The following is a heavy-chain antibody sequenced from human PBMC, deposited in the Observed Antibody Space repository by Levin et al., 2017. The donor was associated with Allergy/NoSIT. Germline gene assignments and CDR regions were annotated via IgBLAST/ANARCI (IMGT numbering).Heavy chain of an antibody. CDR3: AKDRITISAFDI. CDR1: GFTFSSYG. Sequence: GGSLRLSCAASGFTFSSYGMSWVRQGPGKGLEWVSGISGSGGSTYSADSVKGRFTISRDNSKNTLYLQMNSLRVEDTAVYYCAKDRITISAFDIWGQGTMVTVSS. D-gene: IGHD3-10*01. J-gene: IGHJ3*02. V-gene: IGHV3-23*01. CDR2: ISGSGGST.